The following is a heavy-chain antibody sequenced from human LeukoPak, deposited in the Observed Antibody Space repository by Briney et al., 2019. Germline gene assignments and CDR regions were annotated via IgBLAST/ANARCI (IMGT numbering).Heavy chain of an antibody. CDR3: AKDEDFQNWFDP. V-gene: IGHV3-23*01. CDR1: GSTFSSYA. J-gene: IGHJ5*02. CDR2: ISGSGGST. Sequence: GGSLRLSCAASGSTFSSYAMSWVRQAPGKGLEWVSAISGSGGSTYYADSVKGRFTISRDNSKNTLYLQMNSLRAEDTAVYYCAKDEDFQNWFDPWGQGTLVTVSS. D-gene: IGHD3-3*01.